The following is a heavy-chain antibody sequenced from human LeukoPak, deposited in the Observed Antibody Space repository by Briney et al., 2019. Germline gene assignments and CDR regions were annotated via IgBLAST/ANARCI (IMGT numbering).Heavy chain of an antibody. J-gene: IGHJ4*02. V-gene: IGHV3-7*01. Sequence: GGSLRLSCEVSGLIFRSYWMSWVRQAPGKGLEWVANINQDGSEKYFVDSVRGRFTISRDNAKNSLHLQMNTLRAEDTAVYYCARERDGRFFDYWGQGTLVSVSS. CDR3: ARERDGRFFDY. CDR1: GLIFRSYW. CDR2: INQDGSEK. D-gene: IGHD5-24*01.